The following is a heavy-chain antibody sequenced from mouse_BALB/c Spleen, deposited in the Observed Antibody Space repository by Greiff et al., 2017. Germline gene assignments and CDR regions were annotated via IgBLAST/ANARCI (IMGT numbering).Heavy chain of an antibody. CDR1: GFSLTSYG. Sequence: QVQLQQSGPSLVQPSQSLSITCTVSGFSLTSYGVHWVRQSPGKGLEWLGVIWRGGSTDYNAAFMSRLSITKDNSKSQVFFKMNSLQADDTAIYYCAKREGYGGNYAMDYWGQGTTLTVSS. CDR3: AKREGYGGNYAMDY. V-gene: IGHV2-5-1*01. D-gene: IGHD2-2*01. CDR2: IWRGGST. J-gene: IGHJ2*01.